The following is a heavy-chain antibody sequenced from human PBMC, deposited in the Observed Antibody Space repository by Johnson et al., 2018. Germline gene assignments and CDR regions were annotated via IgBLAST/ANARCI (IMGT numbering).Heavy chain of an antibody. CDR3: TTVLLWFGELHGVDV. V-gene: IGHV3-15*01. J-gene: IGHJ6*02. CDR2: IKSKTDGGTT. Sequence: WVGRIKSKTDGGTTDYAAPVKGRFTISRDDSKNTLYLQMHSLKTEDTAVYYCTTVLLWFGELHGVDVWGQGTTVTVSS. D-gene: IGHD3-10*01.